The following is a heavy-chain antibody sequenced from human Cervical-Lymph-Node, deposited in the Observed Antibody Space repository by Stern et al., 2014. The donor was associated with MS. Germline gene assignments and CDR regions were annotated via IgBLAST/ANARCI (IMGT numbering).Heavy chain of an antibody. CDR1: GDSISSSNW. V-gene: IGHV4-4*02. D-gene: IGHD6-13*01. J-gene: IGHJ5*02. CDR3: VRALGSSSFRYWFDP. CDR2: IYQAGPP. Sequence: QLQLQESGPGLVKPSGTLSLTCAVSGDSISSSNWWSWVRQSPGKGLERGGDIYQAGPPNKNPTLKSRLPISADNSKNQSPLKLTSVTAADTAVYYCVRALGSSSFRYWFDPWGQGTLVIVSS.